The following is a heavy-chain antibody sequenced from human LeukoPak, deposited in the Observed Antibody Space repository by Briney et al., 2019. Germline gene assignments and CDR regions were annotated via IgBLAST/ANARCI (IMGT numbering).Heavy chain of an antibody. D-gene: IGHD6-13*01. CDR2: ISSSSSYI. Sequence: PGGSLRLSCAPSGFTFSSYSMNWVRQAPGKGLEWVSSISSSSSYIYYADSVKGRFTISRDNAKNSLYLQMNSLRAEDTAVYYCARGGTLYSSSWFDYWGQGTLVTVSS. V-gene: IGHV3-21*01. CDR3: ARGGTLYSSSWFDY. J-gene: IGHJ4*02. CDR1: GFTFSSYS.